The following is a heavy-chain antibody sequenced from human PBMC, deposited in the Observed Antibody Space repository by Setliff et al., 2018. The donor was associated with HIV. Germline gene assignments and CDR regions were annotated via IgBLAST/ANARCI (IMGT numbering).Heavy chain of an antibody. CDR2: IYASRST. CDR1: GGSLSNYY. V-gene: IGHV4-4*09. Sequence: NPSETLSLTCTVAGGSLSNYYWSWIRQSPGKGPEWIGYIYASRSTNHNPSLKSRVTISPDTSKNQFSLKLSSVTAADTAVYYCARTTYSGSYFNDSWGQGTLVTVSS. CDR3: ARTTYSGSYFNDS. D-gene: IGHD1-26*01. J-gene: IGHJ5*01.